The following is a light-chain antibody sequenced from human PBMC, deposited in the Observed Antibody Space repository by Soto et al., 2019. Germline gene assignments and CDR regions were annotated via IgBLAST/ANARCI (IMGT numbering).Light chain of an antibody. V-gene: IGLV1-40*01. Sequence: QSVLTQPPSVSGAPGQRVTISCTGSSSNIGATYDVQWYQQLPGTAPKLLIYGNSNRPSGVPDRFSGSKSGTSASLAITGLQADAESYYYCHSYDSSLSAQYVFGTGTKATVL. CDR3: HSYDSSLSAQYV. CDR1: SSNIGATYD. J-gene: IGLJ1*01. CDR2: GNS.